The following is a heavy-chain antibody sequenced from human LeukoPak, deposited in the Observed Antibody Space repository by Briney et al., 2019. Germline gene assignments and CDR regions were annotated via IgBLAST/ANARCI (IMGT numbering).Heavy chain of an antibody. CDR1: GFTVHSNY. V-gene: IGHV3-53*01. J-gene: IGHJ4*02. Sequence: PGGSLRLSCAASGFTVHSNYMSWVRQAPGKGLEWVAVIDRSGVTHYADSVKGRFTISRDNAKNSLYLQMNSLRAEDTALYYCARSRHSYDSSGFPHYWGQGTLVTVSS. CDR3: ARSRHSYDSSGFPHY. D-gene: IGHD3-22*01. CDR2: IDRSGVT.